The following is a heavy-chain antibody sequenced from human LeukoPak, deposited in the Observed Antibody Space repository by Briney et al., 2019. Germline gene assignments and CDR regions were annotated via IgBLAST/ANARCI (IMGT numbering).Heavy chain of an antibody. Sequence: GGSLRLSCEASGFTFSDYAMNWVRQAPGQGLEWVSCVGSADATYYTDSVKGRFSDSRDNSKNTLSLQMNSLRLEDTAVYYCARGAGSMNGIYDPFDIWGQGIMVTVSS. V-gene: IGHV3-23*01. D-gene: IGHD2-8*01. CDR3: ARGAGSMNGIYDPFDI. CDR2: VGSADAT. CDR1: GFTFSDYA. J-gene: IGHJ3*02.